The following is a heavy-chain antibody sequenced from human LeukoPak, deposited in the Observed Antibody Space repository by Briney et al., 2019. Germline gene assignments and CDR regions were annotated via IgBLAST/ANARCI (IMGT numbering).Heavy chain of an antibody. CDR2: ISYDGSNK. D-gene: IGHD3-22*01. CDR3: AAGPTYDSSGYYSW. V-gene: IGHV3-30*03. CDR1: GFTFSSYG. Sequence: PGRSLRLSCAASGFTFSSYGMHWVRQAPGKGLEWVAVISYDGSNKYYADSVKGRFTISRDNSKNTLYLQMNSLRAEDTAVYYCAAGPTYDSSGYYSWWGQGTLVTVSS. J-gene: IGHJ4*02.